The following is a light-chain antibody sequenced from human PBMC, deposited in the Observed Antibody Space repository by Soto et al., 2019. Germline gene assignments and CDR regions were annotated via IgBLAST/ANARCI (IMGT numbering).Light chain of an antibody. CDR3: QQYNNWLRT. CDR2: GAS. Sequence: GLKKSPSTLSLNPGERATLSCRASQSVSSNLAWYQQKPGQAPRLLIYGASTRATGIPARFSGSGSGTEFTLTISSLQSEDFAVYYCQQYNNWLRTFGGGTKVDIK. CDR1: QSVSSN. J-gene: IGKJ4*01. V-gene: IGKV3-15*01.